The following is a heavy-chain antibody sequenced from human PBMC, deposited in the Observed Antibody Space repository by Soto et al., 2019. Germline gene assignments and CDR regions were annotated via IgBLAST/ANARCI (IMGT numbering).Heavy chain of an antibody. CDR2: MNPGSGDT. CDR1: GYSFTNND. J-gene: IGHJ5*02. Sequence: ASVKVSCKASGYSFTNNDVSWVRQATGQGLEWMGWMNPGSGDTGYAQKFQGRVTMTRDISIATAYMELSSLRSDDTAIYYCARMATFGSLDWFDPWGQGTLVTVS. CDR3: ARMATFGSLDWFDP. V-gene: IGHV1-8*01. D-gene: IGHD3-16*01.